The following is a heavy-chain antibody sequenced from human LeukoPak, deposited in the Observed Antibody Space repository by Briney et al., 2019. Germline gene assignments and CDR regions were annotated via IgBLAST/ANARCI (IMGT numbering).Heavy chain of an antibody. CDR1: GGTFSSYA. V-gene: IGHV1-69*01. J-gene: IGHJ3*02. D-gene: IGHD3-10*01. Sequence: SVKVSCKASGGTFSSYAISWVRQAPGQGLEWMGGIIPIFGTANYAQKFQGRVTITADESTSTAYMELSSLRSENTAVYYCARVWFGDSLNDAFDIWGQGTMVTVSS. CDR3: ARVWFGDSLNDAFDI. CDR2: IIPIFGTA.